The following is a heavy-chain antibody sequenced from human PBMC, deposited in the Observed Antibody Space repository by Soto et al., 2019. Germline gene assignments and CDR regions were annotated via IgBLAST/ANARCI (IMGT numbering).Heavy chain of an antibody. CDR2: ISYDGSNK. CDR3: ARYPLSQYGEYPVYYFDY. CDR1: RFTFSSYA. D-gene: IGHD4-17*01. J-gene: IGHJ4*02. V-gene: IGHV3-30-3*01. Sequence: GSLRLSCAASRFTFSSYAMHSVRQAPGKGLEWVAVISYDGSNKYYADSVKGRFTISRDNSKNTLYLQMNSLRAEDTAVYYCARYPLSQYGEYPVYYFDYWGQGTLVTVSS.